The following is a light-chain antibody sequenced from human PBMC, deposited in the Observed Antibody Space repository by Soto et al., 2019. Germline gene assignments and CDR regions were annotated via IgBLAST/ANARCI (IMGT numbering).Light chain of an antibody. CDR2: GAS. J-gene: IGKJ5*01. Sequence: EIVLTQSPGTLSLSPGERATLSCRASQSVSSNYLAWYQQKPGQAPSLLIYGASSRATGIPDRFSVSGSGTDFTLTISRLEAEDIGMYYCQQYGTSAPIAFGQGTRVEIE. CDR3: QQYGTSAPIA. CDR1: QSVSSNY. V-gene: IGKV3-20*01.